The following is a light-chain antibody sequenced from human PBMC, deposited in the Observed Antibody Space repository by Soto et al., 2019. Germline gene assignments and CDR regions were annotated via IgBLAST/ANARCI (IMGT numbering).Light chain of an antibody. J-gene: IGKJ1*01. CDR2: DVS. Sequence: DIQMTHSPSPLSASLGDRVIIPCRASQSINRRLAWYQQKPGKAPRLLIYDVSTLESGVPSRFGGSGSGTEVNLTISGVQTEDFATYYCQQYNSYSWTFGQGTKVDIK. V-gene: IGKV1-5*01. CDR3: QQYNSYSWT. CDR1: QSINRR.